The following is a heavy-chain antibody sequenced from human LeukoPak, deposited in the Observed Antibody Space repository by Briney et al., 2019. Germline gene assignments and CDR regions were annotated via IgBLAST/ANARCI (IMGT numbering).Heavy chain of an antibody. CDR2: ISTDGKST. V-gene: IGHV3-74*01. J-gene: IGHJ6*02. D-gene: IGHD2-2*01. CDR3: VRDYQFIQEV. Sequence: GGSLRLSWLASGFTFINYWRLWVRQAPGKGLMWVSLISTDGKSTRYAESVKGRFTISRDNAKNALYLQMDILRVEDTALYFCVRDYQFIQEVWGQGTTVTVSS. CDR1: GFTFINYW.